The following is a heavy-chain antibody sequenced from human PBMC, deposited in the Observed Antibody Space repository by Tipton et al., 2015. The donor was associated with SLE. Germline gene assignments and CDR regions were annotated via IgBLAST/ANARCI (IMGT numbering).Heavy chain of an antibody. CDR2: IYPGDSDT. CDR1: GYSFTSYW. V-gene: IGHV5-51*01. D-gene: IGHD6-19*01. J-gene: IGHJ4*02. Sequence: QLVQSGAEVKKPGESLKISCKGSGYSFTSYWIGWVRQMPGKGLEWMGIIYPGDSDTRYSPSFQGQVTISVDKSISTAYLQWSSLKASDTAVYYCARNSSGWTVIGGFDYWGQGTLVTVSS. CDR3: ARNSSGWTVIGGFDY.